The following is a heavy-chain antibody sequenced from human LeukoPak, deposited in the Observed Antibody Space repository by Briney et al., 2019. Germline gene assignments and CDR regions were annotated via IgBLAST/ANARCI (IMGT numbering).Heavy chain of an antibody. CDR2: IKSKTDGGAI. D-gene: IGHD2/OR15-2a*01. V-gene: IGHV3-15*07. Sequence: PGGSLRLSCAASGFTFSNAWINWVRRAPGKGLEWVGRIKSKTDGGAIDYAAPVEGRFIISRDDSKNTLYLQMNSLRAEDTAVYYCARDAPYFYWGQGTLVTVSS. CDR1: GFTFSNAW. CDR3: ARDAPYFY. J-gene: IGHJ4*02.